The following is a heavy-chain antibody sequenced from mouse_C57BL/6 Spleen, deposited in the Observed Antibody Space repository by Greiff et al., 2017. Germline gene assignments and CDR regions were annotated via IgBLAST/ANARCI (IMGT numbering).Heavy chain of an antibody. CDR2: IYPGSGST. D-gene: IGHD1-1*01. J-gene: IGHJ4*01. Sequence: VQLQQPGAELVKPGASVKMSCKASGYTFTSYWLTWVKQRPGQGLEWIGDIYPGSGSTNYNEKFKSKATLTVDTSSSTAYMPLSSLTSEDSAVYYCARGGTFTTVVHAMDYWGQGTSVTVSS. V-gene: IGHV1-55*01. CDR1: GYTFTSYW. CDR3: ARGGTFTTVVHAMDY.